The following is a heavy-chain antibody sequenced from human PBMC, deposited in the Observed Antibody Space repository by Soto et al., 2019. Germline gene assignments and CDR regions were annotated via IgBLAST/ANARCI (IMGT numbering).Heavy chain of an antibody. D-gene: IGHD3-22*01. V-gene: IGHV3-21*01. Sequence: EVQLVESGGGLVKPGGSLRLSCAASGFTFSSYSMNWVRQAPGKGLEWVSSISSSSSYIYYADSVKGRFTISRDNAKNSLYLQMTSLRAEDTAVYYCAREERMIVAEPDYYYGMDVWGQGTTVTVSS. CDR2: ISSSSSYI. CDR3: AREERMIVAEPDYYYGMDV. CDR1: GFTFSSYS. J-gene: IGHJ6*01.